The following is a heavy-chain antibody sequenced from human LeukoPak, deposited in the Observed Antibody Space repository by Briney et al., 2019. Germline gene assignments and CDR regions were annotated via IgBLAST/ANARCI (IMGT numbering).Heavy chain of an antibody. J-gene: IGHJ5*02. CDR1: GGSISSGGYY. CDR2: IYYSGNT. D-gene: IGHD2-21*02. V-gene: IGHV4-31*03. Sequence: SETLSLTCTVSGGSISSGGYYWSWIRQHPGKGLEWIGYIYYSGNTFYNPSLKSRLTISVDTSKNQFSLKLSSVTAADTAVYYCARVGDCGGDCHSDFLFDPWGQGTLVTVSS. CDR3: ARVGDCGGDCHSDFLFDP.